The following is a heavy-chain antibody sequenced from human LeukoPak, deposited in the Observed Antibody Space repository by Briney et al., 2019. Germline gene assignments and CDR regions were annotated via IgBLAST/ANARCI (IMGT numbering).Heavy chain of an antibody. CDR2: IYYSGST. J-gene: IGHJ6*03. CDR3: ASPDPSSGYTYYMDV. Sequence: SETLSLTCTVSGGSISRSSYYWGWIRQPPGKGLEWIGSIYYSGSTYYNPSLKSRVTISVDTSKNQFSLKLSSVTAADTAVYYCASPDPSSGYTYYMDVWGKGTTVTVSS. V-gene: IGHV4-39*01. D-gene: IGHD3-22*01. CDR1: GGSISRSSYY.